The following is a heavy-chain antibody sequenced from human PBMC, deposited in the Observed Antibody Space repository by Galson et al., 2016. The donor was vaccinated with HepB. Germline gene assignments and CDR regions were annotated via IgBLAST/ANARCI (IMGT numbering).Heavy chain of an antibody. V-gene: IGHV3-23*01. Sequence: SLRLSCAASGFTFSSFGMGWVRQAPGTGLESVSSISGTGGSTYYADSVKGRFTISRDNSKNTLYLQMNSLRADDTAVYYCVKALSILSGYPSDYWGQGTLVTVSS. J-gene: IGHJ4*02. CDR2: ISGTGGST. CDR3: VKALSILSGYPSDY. D-gene: IGHD3-9*01. CDR1: GFTFSSFG.